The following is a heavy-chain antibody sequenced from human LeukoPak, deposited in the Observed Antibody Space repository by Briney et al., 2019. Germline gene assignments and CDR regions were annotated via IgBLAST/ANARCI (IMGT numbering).Heavy chain of an antibody. D-gene: IGHD1-26*01. J-gene: IGHJ4*02. CDR2: ISHSGSP. V-gene: IGHV4-38-2*02. CDR1: GYSISSGYY. CDR3: ARRNARGATAFDY. Sequence: SETLSLTCTVSGYSISSGYYWGWVRQTPGKGLEWIASISHSGSPYYNPSLKSRVTISQDLSKNLFSLTLNSVTAADTAVYYCARRNARGATAFDYWGQGTLVTVSS.